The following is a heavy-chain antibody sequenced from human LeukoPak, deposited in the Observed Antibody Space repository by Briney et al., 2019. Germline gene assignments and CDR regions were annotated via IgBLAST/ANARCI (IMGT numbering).Heavy chain of an antibody. V-gene: IGHV3-23*01. CDR1: GFTFSSYA. CDR2: ISGSGGST. CDR3: ARAASDYDILTGYSHTRFEY. Sequence: GGSLRLSCAASGFTFSSYAMSWVRQAPGKGLEWVSAISGSGGSTYYADSVKGRFTISRDNSKNTLYLQMNSLRAEDTAVYYCARAASDYDILTGYSHTRFEYWGQGTLVTVSS. D-gene: IGHD3-9*01. J-gene: IGHJ4*02.